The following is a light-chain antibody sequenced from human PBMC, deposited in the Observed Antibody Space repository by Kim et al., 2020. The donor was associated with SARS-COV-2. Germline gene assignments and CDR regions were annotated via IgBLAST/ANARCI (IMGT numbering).Light chain of an antibody. CDR2: DAS. J-gene: IGKJ1*01. Sequence: PTRAESVGDRFTITCRATQYVTRGLAWYQQKPGRAPKLLIYDASTLDRGVPSRFRGSGSGTEFALTINSLQPDDFASYYCQHRQTFGQGTKVDIK. V-gene: IGKV1-5*01. CDR1: QYVTRG. CDR3: QHRQT.